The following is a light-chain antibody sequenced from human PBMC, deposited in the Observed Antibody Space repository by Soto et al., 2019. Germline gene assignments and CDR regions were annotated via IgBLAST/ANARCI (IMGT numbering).Light chain of an antibody. Sequence: DIQMTQSPSTLSASVGDRVTITCRASQSISTWLAWYQQKPGRAPNLLIYRASSLQSGVPSRFSGSGSGTEFTLTISSRQPDDFATYSCQQYNTYPITFGQGTRLEIK. CDR1: QSISTW. V-gene: IGKV1-5*03. CDR2: RAS. CDR3: QQYNTYPIT. J-gene: IGKJ5*01.